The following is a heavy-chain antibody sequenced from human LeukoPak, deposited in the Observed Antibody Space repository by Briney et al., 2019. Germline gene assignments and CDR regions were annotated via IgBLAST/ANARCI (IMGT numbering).Heavy chain of an antibody. CDR3: ALYVWGSYRAFDP. Sequence: PGGSLRLSCAASGFTFGSYWMHWVRQAPGKGLVWVSRINSDGSSTSYADSVKGRFTISRDNAKNTLYLQMNSLRAEDTAVYYCALYVWGSYRAFDPWGQGTLVTVSS. CDR2: INSDGSST. V-gene: IGHV3-74*01. J-gene: IGHJ5*02. D-gene: IGHD3-16*02. CDR1: GFTFGSYW.